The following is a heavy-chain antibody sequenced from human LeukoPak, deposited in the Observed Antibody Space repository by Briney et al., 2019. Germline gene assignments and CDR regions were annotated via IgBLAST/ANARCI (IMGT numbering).Heavy chain of an antibody. J-gene: IGHJ6*02. CDR3: AREGPPKISYYYYGMDV. CDR1: GFTVSSNY. Sequence: GSLRLSCAASGFTVSSNYMSWIRQPPGKGLEWIGEINHSGSTNYNPSLKSRVTISVDTSKNQFSLKLSSVTAADTAVYYCAREGPPKISYYYYGMDVWGQGTTVTVSS. D-gene: IGHD2-15*01. CDR2: INHSGST. V-gene: IGHV4-34*01.